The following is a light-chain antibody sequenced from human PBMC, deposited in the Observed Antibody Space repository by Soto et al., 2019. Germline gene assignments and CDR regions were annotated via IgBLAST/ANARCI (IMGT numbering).Light chain of an antibody. CDR2: DES. V-gene: IGKV1-12*01. CDR3: QQAKTFPFT. J-gene: IGKJ2*01. CDR1: EDISTC. Sequence: DRQMNQSPYSLSASVGDRVTITCRASEDISTCLAWFRQKPGKAPELLIHDESTLQSGVSSRFSGRGTGAAFTLTISSLQPEDFATYYCQQAKTFPFTFGQGTKVDIK.